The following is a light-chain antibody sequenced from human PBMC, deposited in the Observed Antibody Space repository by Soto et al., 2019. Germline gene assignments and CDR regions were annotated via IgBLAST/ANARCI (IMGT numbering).Light chain of an antibody. CDR3: QQYNNWPPLT. J-gene: IGKJ4*01. CDR1: QSVSSN. Sequence: IGMTQSQNPLSVSTGERATLSCMASQSVSSNLAWYQQKPGQAPRLLIYGASTRATGIPARFSGSGSGTEFTLTISSLQSEDFAVYYCQQYNNWPPLTFGGGTKVDIK. V-gene: IGKV3-15*01. CDR2: GAS.